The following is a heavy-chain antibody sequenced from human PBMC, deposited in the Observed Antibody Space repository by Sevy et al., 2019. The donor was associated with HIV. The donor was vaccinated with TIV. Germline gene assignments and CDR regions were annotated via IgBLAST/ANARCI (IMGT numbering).Heavy chain of an antibody. CDR1: GFTFSSYA. CDR3: AKLEAAAYSSGYYSTIYYFDY. D-gene: IGHD3-22*01. Sequence: GGSLRLSCAASGFTFSSYAMSWVRQAPGKGLEWVSALSGSGGSTSYADSVKGGFTISRDNSKITMYLQMNSRRAEDTAVYYCAKLEAAAYSSGYYSTIYYFDYWGQGTLVTVSS. J-gene: IGHJ4*02. CDR2: LSGSGGST. V-gene: IGHV3-23*01.